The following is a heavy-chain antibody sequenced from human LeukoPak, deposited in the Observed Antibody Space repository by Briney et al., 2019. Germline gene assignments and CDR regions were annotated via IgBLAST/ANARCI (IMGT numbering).Heavy chain of an antibody. J-gene: IGHJ4*02. D-gene: IGHD6-13*01. Sequence: GGSLRLSCAASGFTFSSYSMNWVRQAPGKGLQWVSSISSSGAKTYYADSVKGRVTISRDNAKNSLYLQMNSLRVEDTAVYYCARVGSSWVTIDYWGQGTLVTVSS. CDR3: ARVGSSWVTIDY. CDR2: ISSSGAKT. V-gene: IGHV3-21*01. CDR1: GFTFSSYS.